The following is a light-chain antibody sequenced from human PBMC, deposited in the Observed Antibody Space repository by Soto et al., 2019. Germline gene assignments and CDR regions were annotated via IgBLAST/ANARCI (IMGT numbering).Light chain of an antibody. V-gene: IGKV3-20*01. CDR2: DAS. J-gene: IGKJ2*03. Sequence: EIVLTQSPATLSLSPGERATLSCRASQSVSSNYLAWYQQKPGQAPRLLIYDASTRATGIPARFSGSGSGTDFTLTISRLEPEDFAVYYCQQYGSSPPYSFGQGTKLEIK. CDR1: QSVSSNY. CDR3: QQYGSSPPYS.